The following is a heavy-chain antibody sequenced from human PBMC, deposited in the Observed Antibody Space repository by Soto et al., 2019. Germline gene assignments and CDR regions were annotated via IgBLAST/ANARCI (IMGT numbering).Heavy chain of an antibody. CDR1: GGSISSSSYY. CDR3: ARHVITGTTSGTLDY. J-gene: IGHJ4*02. D-gene: IGHD1-7*01. CDR2: IYYSGST. Sequence: KPSETLSLTCTVSGGSISSSSYYWGWIRQPPGKGLEWIGSIYYSGSTYYNPSLKSRVTISVDTSKNQFSLKLSSVTAADTAVYYCARHVITGTTSGTLDYWGQGTLVTVSS. V-gene: IGHV4-39*01.